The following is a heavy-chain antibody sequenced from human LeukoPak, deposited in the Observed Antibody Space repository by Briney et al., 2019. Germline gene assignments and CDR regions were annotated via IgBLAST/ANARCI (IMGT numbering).Heavy chain of an antibody. V-gene: IGHV3-11*04. CDR1: GFTFSDYY. Sequence: PGGSLRLSCAASGFTFSDYYMSWIRQAPGKGLEWISYIDYSGITVYYADSVKGRFTISRDNSKNSLYLQMNSLRAEDTAVYYCAKDRARAYLTYYFDYWGQGTLVTVSS. CDR3: AKDRARAYLTYYFDY. D-gene: IGHD1-14*01. CDR2: IDYSGITV. J-gene: IGHJ4*02.